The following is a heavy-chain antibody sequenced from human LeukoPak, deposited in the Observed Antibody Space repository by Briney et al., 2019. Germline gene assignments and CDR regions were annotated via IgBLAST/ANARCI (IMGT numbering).Heavy chain of an antibody. CDR1: GYTFTDYT. J-gene: IGHJ4*02. Sequence: ASVNVSCKASGYTFTDYTMHWLRQAPGQRLDWMGWINGGSGNTKYSPEFQGRVTITRDTSASTAYMELSSLRSEDTAVYYCANPRYDSSGYYYVDWGQGTLVTVSS. D-gene: IGHD3-22*01. V-gene: IGHV1-3*01. CDR3: ANPRYDSSGYYYVD. CDR2: INGGSGNT.